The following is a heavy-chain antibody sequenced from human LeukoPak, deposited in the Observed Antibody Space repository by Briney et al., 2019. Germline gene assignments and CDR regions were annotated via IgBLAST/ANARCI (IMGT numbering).Heavy chain of an antibody. V-gene: IGHV3-48*03. CDR2: ISSSGSTI. CDR1: GFTFSSYE. CDR3: ARTDYYDSSGYYGRGYYYYYGMDV. D-gene: IGHD3-22*01. J-gene: IGHJ6*02. Sequence: PGGSLRLSCAASGFTFSSYEMNWVRQAPGKGLEWVSYISSSGSTIYYADSVKGRFTISRDNAKNSLYLQMNSLRAEDTAVYYCARTDYYDSSGYYGRGYYYYYGMDVWGQGALVTVSS.